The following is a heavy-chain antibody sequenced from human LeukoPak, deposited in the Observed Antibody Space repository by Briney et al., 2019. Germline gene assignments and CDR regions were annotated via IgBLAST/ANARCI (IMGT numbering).Heavy chain of an antibody. CDR1: GFTFSGYY. V-gene: IGHV3-11*01. D-gene: IGHD1-26*01. CDR3: ARDLNSGSYFGLGSYYFDY. Sequence: PGGSLRLSCAASGFTFSGYYMSWIRQAPGKGLEWVSYISSSGSTIYYADSVKGRFTISRDNAKNSLYLQMNSLRAEDTAVYYCARDLNSGSYFGLGSYYFDYWGQGTLVTVSS. CDR2: ISSSGSTI. J-gene: IGHJ4*02.